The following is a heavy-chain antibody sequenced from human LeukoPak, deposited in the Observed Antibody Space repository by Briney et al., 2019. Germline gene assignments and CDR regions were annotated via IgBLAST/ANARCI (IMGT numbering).Heavy chain of an antibody. D-gene: IGHD5-12*01. J-gene: IGHJ4*02. V-gene: IGHV1-69*04. CDR2: IIPILGIA. CDR3: ARGSGYDLGY. Sequence: ASVKVSCKASGGTFSSYAISWVRQAPGQGLEWMGRIIPILGIANYAQKFQGRVTIKSTSTAHMELSSLRSEDTAVYYCARGSGYDLGYWGQGTLVTVSS. CDR1: GGTFSSYA.